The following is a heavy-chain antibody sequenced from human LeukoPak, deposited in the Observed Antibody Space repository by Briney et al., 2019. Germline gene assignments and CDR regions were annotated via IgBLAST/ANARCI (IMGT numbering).Heavy chain of an antibody. J-gene: IGHJ4*02. CDR1: GGSISSYY. Sequence: SETLSLTCTVSGGSISSYYWSWIRQPPGKGLEWIGYISYTGSTNYNPSLKSRVTISVDTSKNQFSLKLSSVTAADTAVYYCARLLSLGFDYWSQGTLVTVSS. D-gene: IGHD2/OR15-2a*01. CDR2: ISYTGST. CDR3: ARLLSLGFDY. V-gene: IGHV4-59*01.